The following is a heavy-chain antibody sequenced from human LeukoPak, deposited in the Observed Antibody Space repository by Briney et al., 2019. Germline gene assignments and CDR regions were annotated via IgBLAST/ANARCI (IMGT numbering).Heavy chain of an antibody. D-gene: IGHD1-26*01. CDR1: GFTFTNDF. J-gene: IGHJ3*02. V-gene: IGHV3-7*01. CDR2: MRVDGTDI. CDR3: ARFRGGPLLYSGSYSGAFDI. Sequence: GGSLRLSCAASGFTFTNDFMTWVRQAPGKGLEWVANMRVDGTDIHYADSVKGRFTISRDNAKNSLYLQMNSLRAEDTAVYYCARFRGGPLLYSGSYSGAFDIWGQGTMVTVSS.